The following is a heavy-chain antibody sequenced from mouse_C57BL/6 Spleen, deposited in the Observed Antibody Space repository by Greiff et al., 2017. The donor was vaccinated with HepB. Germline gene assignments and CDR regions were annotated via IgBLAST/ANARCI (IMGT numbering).Heavy chain of an antibody. Sequence: QVQLQQSGPELVKPGASVKISCKASGYAFSSSWMNWVKQRPGKGLEWIGRIYPGDGDTNYNGKFKGKATLTADKSSSTAYMQLSSLTSEDSAVYFCARVVTYYAMDYWGQGTSVTVSS. J-gene: IGHJ4*01. V-gene: IGHV1-82*01. CDR2: IYPGDGDT. D-gene: IGHD2-2*01. CDR3: ARVVTYYAMDY. CDR1: GYAFSSSW.